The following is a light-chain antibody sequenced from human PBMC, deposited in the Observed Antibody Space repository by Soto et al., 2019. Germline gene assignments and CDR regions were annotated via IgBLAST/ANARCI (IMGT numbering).Light chain of an antibody. V-gene: IGLV2-8*01. Sequence: QSALTQPPSASGSPGQSVTISCTGTSSDVGGYNYVSWYQQHPGKAPKLIIYEVSNRPSGVPVRFSCSKSGTTASLTVSGLQAEDEADYYYGSYACSNNLSFVFGTGTKLTAL. J-gene: IGLJ1*01. CDR1: SSDVGGYNY. CDR3: GSYACSNNLSFV. CDR2: EVS.